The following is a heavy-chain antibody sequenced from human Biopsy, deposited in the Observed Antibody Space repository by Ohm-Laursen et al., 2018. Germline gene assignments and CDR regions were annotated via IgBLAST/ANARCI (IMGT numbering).Heavy chain of an antibody. Sequence: GASVKVSCKTSGYNFGNYYINWVRKVPGQGPEWLGVVNPVAEATMYAQKFQDRVTLTRDASTNTVYMDLTSLTSEDTAVYYCARESPLRLGVCGAIRCFKEVFGMDVWGQGTTVIVSS. D-gene: IGHD2-21*01. CDR1: GYNFGNYY. J-gene: IGHJ6*02. CDR2: VNPVAEAT. CDR3: ARESPLRLGVCGAIRCFKEVFGMDV. V-gene: IGHV1-46*01.